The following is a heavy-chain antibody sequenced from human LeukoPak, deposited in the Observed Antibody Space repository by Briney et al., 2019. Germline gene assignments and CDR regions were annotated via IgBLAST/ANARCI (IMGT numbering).Heavy chain of an antibody. CDR2: IYYSGST. Sequence: PSETLSLTCTVSGGSISSYYWSWIRQPPGKGLEWIGYIYYSGSTNYNPSLKSRVTISVDTSKNQFSLKLSSVTAADTAVYYCARDYYDSSGYYPPFDYWGQGTLVTVSS. CDR3: ARDYYDSSGYYPPFDY. J-gene: IGHJ4*02. D-gene: IGHD3-22*01. V-gene: IGHV4-59*01. CDR1: GGSISSYY.